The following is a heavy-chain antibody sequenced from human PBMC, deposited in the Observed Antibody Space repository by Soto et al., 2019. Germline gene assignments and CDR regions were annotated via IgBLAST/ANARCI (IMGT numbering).Heavy chain of an antibody. CDR2: IIPIFGTA. Sequence: ASVKVSCKASGGTFSSYAISWVRQAPGQGLEWMGGIIPIFGTANYAQKFQGRVTITADESTSTAYMELSSLRSEDTAVYYCARGTTVVIGYYYYGIDVWGQGTTVTVSS. J-gene: IGHJ6*02. CDR3: ARGTTVVIGYYYYGIDV. V-gene: IGHV1-69*13. D-gene: IGHD4-17*01. CDR1: GGTFSSYA.